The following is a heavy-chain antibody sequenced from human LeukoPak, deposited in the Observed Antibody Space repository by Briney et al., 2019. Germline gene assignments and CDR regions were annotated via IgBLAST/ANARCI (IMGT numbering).Heavy chain of an antibody. D-gene: IGHD3-9*01. CDR3: AKVRDPVLRYFDWLYALDY. J-gene: IGHJ4*02. CDR2: ISGSGGST. CDR1: GFTFSSYA. V-gene: IGHV3-23*01. Sequence: PGGSLRLSCAASGFTFSSYAMSWVRQAPGKGLEWVSAISGSGGSTYYADSVKGRFTISRDNSKNTLYLQMNSLRAEDTAVYYCAKVRDPVLRYFDWLYALDYWGQGTLVTVSS.